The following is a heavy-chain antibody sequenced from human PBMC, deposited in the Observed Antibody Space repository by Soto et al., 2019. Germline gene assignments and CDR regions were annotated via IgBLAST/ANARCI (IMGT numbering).Heavy chain of an antibody. CDR3: ARGGDPDY. CDR1: GFIFSNYG. D-gene: IGHD2-21*02. J-gene: IGHJ4*02. V-gene: IGHV3-74*01. CDR2: LQTDGSHP. Sequence: PGGSLRLSCAASGFIFSNYGMHWVRQAPGEGLMWVSRLQTDGSHPDYADSVKGRFTISRDNAKNTLYLQMNNLRAEDTAVYYCARGGDPDYWGQGTLVTVSS.